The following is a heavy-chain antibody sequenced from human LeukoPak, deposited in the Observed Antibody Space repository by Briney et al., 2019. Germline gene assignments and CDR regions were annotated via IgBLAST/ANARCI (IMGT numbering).Heavy chain of an antibody. CDR2: ISSSSSTI. V-gene: IGHV3-48*01. CDR1: GFTFSSNS. J-gene: IGHJ3*02. CDR3: ARGASTARGPFDI. D-gene: IGHD6-6*01. Sequence: PGGSLRLSCAASGFTFSSNSMNWVRQAPGKGLEWVSHISSSSSTIYYADSLKGRFTISRDNAKNSLYLQINSPRVEDTAVYYCARGASTARGPFDIWGQGTMVTVSS.